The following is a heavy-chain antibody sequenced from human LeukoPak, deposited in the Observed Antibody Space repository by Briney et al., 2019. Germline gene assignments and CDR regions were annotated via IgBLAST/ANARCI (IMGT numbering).Heavy chain of an antibody. Sequence: ASVKVSCKASGGTFSSYAISWVRQAPGQGLEWMGGIIPIFGTANYAQKFQGRVTITTDESTSTAYMELSSLRSEDTAVYYCARVRGSLRPGWFDPWGQGTLVTVSS. CDR2: IIPIFGTA. V-gene: IGHV1-69*05. D-gene: IGHD3-3*01. CDR1: GGTFSSYA. J-gene: IGHJ5*02. CDR3: ARVRGSLRPGWFDP.